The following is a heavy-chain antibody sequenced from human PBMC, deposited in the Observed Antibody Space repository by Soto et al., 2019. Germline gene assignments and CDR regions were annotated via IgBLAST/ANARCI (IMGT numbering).Heavy chain of an antibody. CDR1: GFTFRSYG. J-gene: IGHJ6*03. D-gene: IGHD2-2*01. Sequence: GGSLILSCAAAGFTFRSYGMHWVRLAPGKGLEWVAVISYDGSNKYYADSVKGRFTISRDNSKNTLYLQMNSLRAEDTAVYYCAKDHCSSTSCHNNYYYYYMDVWGKGTTVTVSS. CDR2: ISYDGSNK. V-gene: IGHV3-30*18. CDR3: AKDHCSSTSCHNNYYYYYMDV.